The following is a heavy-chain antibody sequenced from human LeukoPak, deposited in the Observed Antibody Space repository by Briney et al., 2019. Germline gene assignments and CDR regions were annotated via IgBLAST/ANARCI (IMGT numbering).Heavy chain of an antibody. D-gene: IGHD2-8*01. Sequence: TSETLSLTCTVSGGSIGSYYWSWIRQAPGKGLEWIGYIYYSGSNNYNPSLKSRVTISVDTSKNQFSQKLSSVTAADTAVYYCARDRVYYFDYWGQGTLVTVSS. CDR2: IYYSGSN. CDR1: GGSIGSYY. CDR3: ARDRVYYFDY. V-gene: IGHV4-59*01. J-gene: IGHJ4*02.